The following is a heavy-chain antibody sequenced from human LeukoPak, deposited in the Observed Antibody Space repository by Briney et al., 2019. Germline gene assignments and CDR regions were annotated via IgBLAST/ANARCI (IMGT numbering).Heavy chain of an antibody. CDR2: IKSKTDDGTI. Sequence: GGSLRLSCAVSGFTFRNAWMSWVRQAPGKGLEWVGRIKSKTDDGTIDYAAPVKDRFTISRDDSKNTLYLQMNSLITEDTAVYYCTTDRTMIVAGGMDVWGQGTTVTVFS. D-gene: IGHD3-22*01. CDR1: GFTFRNAW. V-gene: IGHV3-15*01. CDR3: TTDRTMIVAGGMDV. J-gene: IGHJ6*02.